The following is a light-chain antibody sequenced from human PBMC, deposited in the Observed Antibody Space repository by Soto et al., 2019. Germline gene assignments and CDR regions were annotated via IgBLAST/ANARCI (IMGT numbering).Light chain of an antibody. Sequence: VLTQSPSASASLGASVKFTCTLSSEHSSYAIAWHQQQPEKGPRYLMKLNSDGSHNKGDGIPDRFSGSSSGAERYLTISSLQSEDEADYYCQTWGTGIVVFGGGTNVTVL. V-gene: IGLV4-69*01. CDR3: QTWGTGIVV. CDR1: SEHSSYA. J-gene: IGLJ2*01. CDR2: LNSDGSH.